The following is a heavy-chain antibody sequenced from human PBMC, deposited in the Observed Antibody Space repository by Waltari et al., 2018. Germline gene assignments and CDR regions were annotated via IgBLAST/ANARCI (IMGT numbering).Heavy chain of an antibody. Sequence: EVQLLESGGGLVQPGGSLRLSCAASGFTFSSYAMSWVRQAPGKGLEWVSVIYSGGSTYNADSVKGRFTISRDNSKNTLYLQMNILRAEDTAVYYCSLEDFWSGSTTRAPLDVWGKGTTVTVSS. CDR2: IYSGGST. V-gene: IGHV3-23*03. CDR3: SLEDFWSGSTTRAPLDV. J-gene: IGHJ6*04. CDR1: GFTFSSYA. D-gene: IGHD3-3*01.